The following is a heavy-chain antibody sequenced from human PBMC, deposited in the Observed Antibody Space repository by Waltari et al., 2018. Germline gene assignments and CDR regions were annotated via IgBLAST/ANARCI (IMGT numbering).Heavy chain of an antibody. D-gene: IGHD3-10*01. Sequence: QVQLQESGPGLVKPSETLSLTCTVSGGSISSYYWSWIRQPPGKGLEWIGYIYYSGSTNHNPPLKSRVTISVDTSKNQFSLKLSSVTAADTAVYYCARAMVRGVIIFAFDIWGQGTMVTVSS. J-gene: IGHJ3*02. CDR1: GGSISSYY. CDR3: ARAMVRGVIIFAFDI. V-gene: IGHV4-59*08. CDR2: IYYSGST.